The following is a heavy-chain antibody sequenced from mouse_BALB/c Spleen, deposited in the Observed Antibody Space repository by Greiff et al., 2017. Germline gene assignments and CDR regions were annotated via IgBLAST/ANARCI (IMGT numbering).Heavy chain of an antibody. CDR3: TRDGGPYYAMDY. CDR2: ISSGGSYT. J-gene: IGHJ4*01. Sequence: EVKLMESGGGLVKPGGSLKLSCAASGFTFSSYTMSWVRQTPEKRLEWVATISSGGSYTYYPDSVKGRFTISRDNAKNTLYLQMSSLKSEDTAMYYCTRDGGPYYAMDYWGQGTSVTVSS. V-gene: IGHV5-6-4*01. CDR1: GFTFSSYT.